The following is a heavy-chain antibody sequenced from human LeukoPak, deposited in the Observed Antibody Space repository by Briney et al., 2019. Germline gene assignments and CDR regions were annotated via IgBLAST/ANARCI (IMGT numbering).Heavy chain of an antibody. CDR3: AKDQAVIIKYYFDY. D-gene: IGHD3-3*01. J-gene: IGHJ4*02. V-gene: IGHV3-23*01. CDR2: ISASGGNT. CDR1: GFTFSTYA. Sequence: GGSLRLSCAASGFTFSTYAMSWVRQAPGKGLEWVSAISASGGNTYYADSVKGRFTISRDNSKNTLYLQLNSLKAEDTAVYYCAKDQAVIIKYYFDYWGREPWSPSPQ.